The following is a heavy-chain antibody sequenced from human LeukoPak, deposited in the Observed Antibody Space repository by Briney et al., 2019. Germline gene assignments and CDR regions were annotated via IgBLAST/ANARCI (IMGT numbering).Heavy chain of an antibody. CDR1: GFTFSDYY. J-gene: IGHJ1*01. D-gene: IGHD3-10*01. CDR2: ISGSGGST. CDR3: ARIPTYYYGSGSYLFQH. Sequence: GGSLRLSCAASGFTFSDYYMSWIRQAPGKGLEWVSAISGSGGSTYYADSVKGRFTISRDNSKNTLYLQMNSLRAEDTAVYYCARIPTYYYGSGSYLFQHWGQGTLVTVSS. V-gene: IGHV3-23*01.